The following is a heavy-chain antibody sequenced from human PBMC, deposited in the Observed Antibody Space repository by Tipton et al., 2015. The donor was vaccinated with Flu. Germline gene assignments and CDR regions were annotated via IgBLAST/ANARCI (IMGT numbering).Heavy chain of an antibody. CDR3: SGCGGNSVYAFDV. J-gene: IGHJ3*01. CDR2: IFPIFDSA. V-gene: IGHV1-69*01. Sequence: QLVQSGAEVKKPGSSLKVSCKGSGDTFSSYAINWVRQVPGQGLEWMGVIFPIFDSATFPQYFRGRVTITADDSTSTAYMEWSSLGSEATAMYFCSGCGGNSVYAFDVWGRGAMVTVSS. D-gene: IGHD4-23*01. CDR1: GDTFSSYA.